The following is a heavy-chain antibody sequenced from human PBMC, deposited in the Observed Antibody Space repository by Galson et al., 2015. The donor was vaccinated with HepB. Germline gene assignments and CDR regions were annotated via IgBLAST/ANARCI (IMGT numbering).Heavy chain of an antibody. V-gene: IGHV3-30*18. J-gene: IGHJ4*02. CDR1: GFTFSSYG. Sequence: SLRLSCAASGFTFSSYGMHWVRQAPGKGLEWVAVISYDGSNKYYADSVKGRFTISRDNSKNTLYLQMNSLRAEDTAVYYCAKTWQQLAFDYWGQGTLVTVSS. D-gene: IGHD6-13*01. CDR2: ISYDGSNK. CDR3: AKTWQQLAFDY.